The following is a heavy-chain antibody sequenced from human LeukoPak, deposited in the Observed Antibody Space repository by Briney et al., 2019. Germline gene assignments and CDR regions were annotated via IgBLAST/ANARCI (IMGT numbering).Heavy chain of an antibody. V-gene: IGHV1-58*02. CDR1: GFTFTSSA. D-gene: IGHD2-15*01. CDR2: IVVGSGNT. Sequence: SVKVSCKASGFTFTSSAMQWVRQAGGQRLEWIGWIVVGSGNTNYAQKFQERVTITRDMSTSTAYMELSSLRSEDTAVYYCAAGWVCSGGSCYYYFDYWGQGTLVTVSS. CDR3: AAGWVCSGGSCYYYFDY. J-gene: IGHJ4*02.